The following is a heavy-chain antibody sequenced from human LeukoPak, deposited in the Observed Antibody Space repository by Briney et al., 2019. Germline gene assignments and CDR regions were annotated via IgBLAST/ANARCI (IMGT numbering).Heavy chain of an antibody. Sequence: GGSLRLSCAASGFIFSTYNMNWVRQAPGKGLEWVSFISGSSSHIFYADSVKGRFAISRDNAKNALYLQMNNVRAEDTAVYFCAANTQSGYWGQGALVTVSS. V-gene: IGHV3-21*04. CDR2: ISGSSSHI. D-gene: IGHD3-16*01. CDR3: AANTQSGY. CDR1: GFIFSTYN. J-gene: IGHJ4*02.